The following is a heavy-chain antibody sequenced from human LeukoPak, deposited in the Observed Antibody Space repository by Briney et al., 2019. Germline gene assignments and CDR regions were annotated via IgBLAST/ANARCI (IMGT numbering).Heavy chain of an antibody. J-gene: IGHJ4*02. D-gene: IGHD3-3*01. V-gene: IGHV3-15*01. CDR3: TATYYDFWSGEFDY. Sequence: GGSLRLSCAASGFTFSNAWMSWDRQAPGKGLEWVGRIKSKTDGGTTDYAAPVKGRFTTSRDDSKNTLYLQMNSLKTEDTAVYYCTATYYDFWSGEFDYWGQGTLVTVSS. CDR2: IKSKTDGGTT. CDR1: GFTFSNAW.